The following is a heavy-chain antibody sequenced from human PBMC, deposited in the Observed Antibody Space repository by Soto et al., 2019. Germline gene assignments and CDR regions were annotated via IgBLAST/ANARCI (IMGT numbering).Heavy chain of an antibody. Sequence: ASVKVSCKTSGYPFTSYGVSWVRQAPGQGLEWMGWISTSSGNTKYAQNLQDRVVMTTDTSTTTAYMELRSLRSDDTAVYYCTRPSYCTTGSCYAAFWGQGTLVTVSS. CDR1: GYPFTSYG. CDR3: TRPSYCTTGSCYAAF. V-gene: IGHV1-18*01. CDR2: ISTSSGNT. D-gene: IGHD2-15*01. J-gene: IGHJ4*02.